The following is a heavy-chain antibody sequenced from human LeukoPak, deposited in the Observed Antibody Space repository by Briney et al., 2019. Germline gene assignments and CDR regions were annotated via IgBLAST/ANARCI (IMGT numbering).Heavy chain of an antibody. CDR3: ARANYYDSSGNFDY. V-gene: IGHV3-74*01. CDR1: GFTFSSHW. D-gene: IGHD3-22*01. Sequence: PGGSLRLSCAASGFTFSSHWMHWVRQAPGKGLVWVSRINSDGSSTSYADSVKGRFTISRDNAKNTLYLQMNSLRAEDTAVYYCARANYYDSSGNFDYWGQGTLVTVSS. J-gene: IGHJ4*02. CDR2: INSDGSST.